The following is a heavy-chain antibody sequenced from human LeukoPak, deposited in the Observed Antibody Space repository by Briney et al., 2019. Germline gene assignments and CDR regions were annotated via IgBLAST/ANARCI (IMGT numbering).Heavy chain of an antibody. D-gene: IGHD4-17*01. CDR1: GGSISSYY. CDR3: ARSPYGDRYYFDY. Sequence: SETLSLTCTVSGGSISSYYWSWIRQPPGKGLEWIGYIYYSGSTNYNPSLKSRVTISVDTSKNQFSLKLSSVTAADTAVYYCARSPYGDRYYFDYWGQGTLVTVSS. V-gene: IGHV4-59*12. CDR2: IYYSGST. J-gene: IGHJ4*02.